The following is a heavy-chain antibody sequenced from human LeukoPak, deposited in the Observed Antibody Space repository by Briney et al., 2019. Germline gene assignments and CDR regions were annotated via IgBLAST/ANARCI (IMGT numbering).Heavy chain of an antibody. D-gene: IGHD2-2*01. CDR3: AKDLHTSHCCLPFDY. Sequence: GGSLRLSCAASGFTFSSYAMSWVRQAPGKGLEWVSVIYSGGSTYYADSVKGRFTISRDNSKNTLYLQMNSLRAEDTAVYYCAKDLHTSHCCLPFDYWGQGTLVTVSS. J-gene: IGHJ4*02. CDR1: GFTFSSYA. V-gene: IGHV3-23*03. CDR2: IYSGGST.